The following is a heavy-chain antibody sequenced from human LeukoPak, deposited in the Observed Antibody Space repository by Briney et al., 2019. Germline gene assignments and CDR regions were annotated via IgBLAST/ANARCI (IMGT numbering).Heavy chain of an antibody. CDR1: GFIFSDSV. CDR3: ARGSDREANCRDY. Sequence: GGSLRLSCAASGFIFSDSVMYWVRQAPGKGLEWVAIVSYDGTTTGHADFLNGRSTISRDNSKNTVYLQMNNLRPEDTAVYFCARGSDREANCRDYGGQGTLVTVSS. V-gene: IGHV3-30*04. J-gene: IGHJ4*02. CDR2: VSYDGTTT. D-gene: IGHD2-15*01.